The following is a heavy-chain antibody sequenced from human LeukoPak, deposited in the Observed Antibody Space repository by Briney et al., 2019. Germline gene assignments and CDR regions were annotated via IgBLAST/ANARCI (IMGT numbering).Heavy chain of an antibody. D-gene: IGHD1/OR15-1a*01. Sequence: GGSLRLSCAATGFTFSSYAMSWVRQSPGRGLEWVSAISSSDGSTYYADSMKGRFTISRDNSRNTLYLQMNSLRAEDTALYHCAKAFHTTGWNNFDYWGQGTLVTVSS. CDR2: ISSSDGST. V-gene: IGHV3-23*01. J-gene: IGHJ4*02. CDR3: AKAFHTTGWNNFDY. CDR1: GFTFSSYA.